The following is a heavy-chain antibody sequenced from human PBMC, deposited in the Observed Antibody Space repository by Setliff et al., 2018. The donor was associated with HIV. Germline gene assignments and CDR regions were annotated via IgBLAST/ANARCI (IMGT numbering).Heavy chain of an antibody. CDR2: IYYSGTA. V-gene: IGHV4-31*03. CDR1: GGSMSGGGYY. J-gene: IGHJ4*02. Sequence: PSETLSLTCTVSGGSMSGGGYYWTWIRQYPGRGLEWIGYIYYSGTAYYKPSLRSRVTISVDTSMNQFSLNLNSVTAADTAVYYCARQGNIVVVTSFDYWGQGTLVTVSS. CDR3: ARQGNIVVVTSFDY. D-gene: IGHD2-21*02.